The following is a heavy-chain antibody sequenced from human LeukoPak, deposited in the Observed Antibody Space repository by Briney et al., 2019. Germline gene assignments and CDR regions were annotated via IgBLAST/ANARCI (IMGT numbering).Heavy chain of an antibody. J-gene: IGHJ6*03. Sequence: SETLSLTCTVSGGSISSYYWSWIRQPPGKGLEWIGYIYYSGSTNYNPSLKSRVTISVDTSKNQFSLKLSSVTAADTAVYYCAREATSSSWYGYYYYYMDAWGKGTTVTVSS. D-gene: IGHD6-13*01. V-gene: IGHV4-59*01. CDR2: IYYSGST. CDR1: GGSISSYY. CDR3: AREATSSSWYGYYYYYMDA.